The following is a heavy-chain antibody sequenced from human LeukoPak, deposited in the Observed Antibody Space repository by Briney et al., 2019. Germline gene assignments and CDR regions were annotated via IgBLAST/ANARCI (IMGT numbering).Heavy chain of an antibody. CDR3: GSSYYDSSGYSDY. CDR2: IRGNSETI. D-gene: IGHD3-22*01. Sequence: GGSLRLSCTASGFIFSNYGMNWVRQAPGKGLEWISYIRGNSETIHYADSVKGRFTISRDNAKNSLSLQMNSLRAEDTAVYYCGSSYYDSSGYSDYWGQGTLVTVSS. J-gene: IGHJ4*02. V-gene: IGHV3-48*01. CDR1: GFIFSNYG.